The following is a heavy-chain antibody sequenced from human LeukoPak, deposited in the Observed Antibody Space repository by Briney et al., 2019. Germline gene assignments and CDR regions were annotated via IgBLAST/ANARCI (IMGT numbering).Heavy chain of an antibody. CDR2: IWHDGSNK. V-gene: IGHV3-33*01. CDR3: ARGGDSSRAYYYYGMDV. Sequence: GGSLRLSCAASGFTFSSYGMHWVRQAPGKGLEWVAVIWHDGSNKYYADSVKGRFTISRDNSKNTLYLQMNSLRAEDTAVYYCARGGDSSRAYYYYGMDVWGKGTTVTVSS. J-gene: IGHJ6*04. CDR1: GFTFSSYG. D-gene: IGHD6-13*01.